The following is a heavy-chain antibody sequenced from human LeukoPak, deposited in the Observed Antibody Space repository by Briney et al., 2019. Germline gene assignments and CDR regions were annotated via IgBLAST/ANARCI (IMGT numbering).Heavy chain of an antibody. Sequence: GGSLRLSCAASRFTFNSYAMSWVRQAPGKGLEWVSVIGGSNGITFYVGSVKGRFTISRDNSKDTLYLQMNSLRAEDTTVYYCARNENSGWGYFDYWGQGTLVTVSS. CDR1: RFTFNSYA. CDR2: IGGSNGIT. V-gene: IGHV3-23*01. CDR3: ARNENSGWGYFDY. J-gene: IGHJ4*02. D-gene: IGHD5-12*01.